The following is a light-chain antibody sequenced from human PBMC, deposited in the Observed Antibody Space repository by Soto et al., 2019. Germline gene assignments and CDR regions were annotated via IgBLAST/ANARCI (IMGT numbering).Light chain of an antibody. CDR3: QSYGASPPWT. V-gene: IGKV3-20*01. J-gene: IGKJ1*01. CDR1: QIVDSRY. Sequence: LTKSTGTLTLSPAELSTLSCRISQIVDSRYLDWDQQKLGQAPRLLIYGTTKRATGIPDRFSGSGSGTDFTLNISRLEPEDSAVFYCQSYGASPPWTFGEGTKVDIK. CDR2: GTT.